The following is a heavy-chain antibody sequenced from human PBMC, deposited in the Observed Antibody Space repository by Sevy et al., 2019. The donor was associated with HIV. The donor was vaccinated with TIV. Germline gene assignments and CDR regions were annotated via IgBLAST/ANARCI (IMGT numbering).Heavy chain of an antibody. CDR2: IYYSGST. D-gene: IGHD6-19*01. V-gene: IGHV4-59*01. Sequence: SETLSLTCTVSGGSISSYYWSWIRQPPGKGLEWIGYIYYSGSTNYNPSLKSRVTISVDTSKNQFSLKLSSVTAADTVVYYCARVRTYSSGWYYFDYWGQGTLVTVSS. CDR1: GGSISSYY. CDR3: ARVRTYSSGWYYFDY. J-gene: IGHJ4*02.